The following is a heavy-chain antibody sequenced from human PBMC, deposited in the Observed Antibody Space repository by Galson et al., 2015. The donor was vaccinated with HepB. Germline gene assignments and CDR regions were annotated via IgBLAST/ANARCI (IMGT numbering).Heavy chain of an antibody. J-gene: IGHJ4*02. CDR3: ARAPRAARSGFGFGDY. CDR1: GFTFSSYA. Sequence: SLRLSCAASGFTFSSYAMHWVRQAPGKGLEWVAVISYDGSNKYYADSVKGRFTISRDNSKNTLYLQTNSLRAEDTAVYYCARAPRAARSGFGFGDYWGQGTLVTVSS. D-gene: IGHD6-6*01. V-gene: IGHV3-30-3*01. CDR2: ISYDGSNK.